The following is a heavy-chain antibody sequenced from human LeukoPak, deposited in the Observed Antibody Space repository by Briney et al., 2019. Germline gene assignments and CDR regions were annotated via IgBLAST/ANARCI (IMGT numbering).Heavy chain of an antibody. CDR3: AKRGRVRGVRQNYFDY. CDR1: GFTFSSYG. Sequence: GGTLRLSCAASGFTFSSYGMHWVRQAPGKGLEWVAFIRYDGSNKYYADSVKGRFTISRDNSKNTLYLQMNSLRAEDTAVYYCAKRGRVRGVRQNYFDYWGQGTLVTVSS. J-gene: IGHJ4*02. V-gene: IGHV3-30*02. D-gene: IGHD3-10*01. CDR2: IRYDGSNK.